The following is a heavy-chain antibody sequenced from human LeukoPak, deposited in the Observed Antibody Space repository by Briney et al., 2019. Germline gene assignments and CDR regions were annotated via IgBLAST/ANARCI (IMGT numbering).Heavy chain of an antibody. D-gene: IGHD3-16*01. CDR1: GFTFSNYW. Sequence: GGSLRLSCVASGFTFSNYWMHWVRQAPGKGLMWAARISYDGSSADHADSVKGRFTISRDNAKDTLYLQMNSLRVEDTGVYYCARRRTIGDYDYWGQGTLVTVSS. CDR2: ISYDGSSA. J-gene: IGHJ4*02. V-gene: IGHV3-74*01. CDR3: ARRRTIGDYDY.